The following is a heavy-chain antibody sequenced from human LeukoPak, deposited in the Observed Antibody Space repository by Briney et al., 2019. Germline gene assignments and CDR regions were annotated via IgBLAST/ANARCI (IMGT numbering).Heavy chain of an antibody. D-gene: IGHD6-13*01. CDR1: GFIFSDYD. V-gene: IGHV3-30*03. J-gene: IGHJ4*02. CDR3: ASPYSSSWHSPFRN. Sequence: HTGGSLRLSCAASGFIFSDYDMHWVRQAPGKGLEWVAIISYDGRNKYYADSVKGRFTISRDNSKNTLYLQMNSLRAEDTAVYYCASPYSSSWHSPFRNWGQGTLVTFSS. CDR2: ISYDGRNK.